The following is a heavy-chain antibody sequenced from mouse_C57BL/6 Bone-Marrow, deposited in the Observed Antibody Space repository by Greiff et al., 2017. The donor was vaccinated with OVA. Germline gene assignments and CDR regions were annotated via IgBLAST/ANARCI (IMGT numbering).Heavy chain of an antibody. CDR2: IDPSASET. Sequence: VKLQQPGAELVRPGSSVTLSCKASGYTFTSSWMQWVKKRPIQGLEWTGNIDPSASETHYNQKFKDKDTLTVVTSSSTAYMQLSSLTSEDSAVYYCARYGNYLYWYFDVWGTGTTVTVSS. CDR1: GYTFTSSW. V-gene: IGHV1-52*01. J-gene: IGHJ1*03. D-gene: IGHD2-1*01. CDR3: ARYGNYLYWYFDV.